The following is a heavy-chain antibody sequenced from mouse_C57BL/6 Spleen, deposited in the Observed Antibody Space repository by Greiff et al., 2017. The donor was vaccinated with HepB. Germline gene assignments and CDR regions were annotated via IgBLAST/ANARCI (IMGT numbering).Heavy chain of an antibody. CDR1: GYTFTSYT. J-gene: IGHJ2*01. Sequence: QVQLKQSGAELARPGASVKMSCKASGYTFTSYTMHWVKQRPGQGLEWIGYINPSSGYTKYNQKFKDKATLTADKSSSTAYMQLSSLTSEDSAVYYCASYYGSFFDDWGQGTTLTGSS. CDR3: ASYYGSFFDD. CDR2: INPSSGYT. D-gene: IGHD1-1*01. V-gene: IGHV1-4*01.